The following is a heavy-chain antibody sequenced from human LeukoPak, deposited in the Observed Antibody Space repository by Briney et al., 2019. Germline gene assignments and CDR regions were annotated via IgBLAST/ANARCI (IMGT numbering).Heavy chain of an antibody. J-gene: IGHJ4*02. CDR1: GFTFSRYW. V-gene: IGHV3-74*03. Sequence: PGGSLRLSCAASGFTFSRYWMQWVRQAPGKGLVWVSHIVSDGRSTTYADSVKGRFTTSRDNAKNTLYLQMKNLRAEDPVVYYCVRDNYAVDYWGQGTLVTVSS. CDR3: VRDNYAVDY. D-gene: IGHD2-2*01. CDR2: IVSDGRST.